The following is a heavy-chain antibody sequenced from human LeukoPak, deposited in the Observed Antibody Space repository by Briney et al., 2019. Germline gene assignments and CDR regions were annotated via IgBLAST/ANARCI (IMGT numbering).Heavy chain of an antibody. CDR1: GFTFTGHS. CDR3: AREKQSGGTPFDY. D-gene: IGHD1-26*01. CDR2: VGNDEKTK. V-gene: IGHV3-30*04. J-gene: IGHJ4*02. Sequence: GGSLRLSCVASGFTFTGHSMHWVRQAPGKGLEWVAVVGNDEKTKFYADSLKGRFTVSRDNSKNTVYLQMNSLRDEDTAVYYRAREKQSGGTPFDYWGQGSLVTVSS.